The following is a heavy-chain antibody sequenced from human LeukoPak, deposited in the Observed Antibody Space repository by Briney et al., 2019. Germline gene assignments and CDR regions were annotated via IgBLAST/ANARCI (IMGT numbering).Heavy chain of an antibody. Sequence: GGSLRLSCAASGFTFSSYSMNWARQAPGKGLEWVSSISSSSSYIYYADSVKGRFTISRDNAKNSLYLQMNSLRAEDTAVYYCARGLNDPKADYWGQGTLVTVSS. J-gene: IGHJ4*02. D-gene: IGHD3-16*01. CDR2: ISSSSSYI. CDR3: ARGLNDPKADY. V-gene: IGHV3-21*01. CDR1: GFTFSSYS.